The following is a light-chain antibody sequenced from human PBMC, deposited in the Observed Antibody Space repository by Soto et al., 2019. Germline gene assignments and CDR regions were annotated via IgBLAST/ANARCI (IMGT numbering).Light chain of an antibody. CDR3: YSFTTSNTHV. CDR2: EVY. V-gene: IGLV2-18*02. Sequence: QSVLTQPPSVSGSPGQSVTISCSGTSSDVGSYNHVSWYQQAPGTAPKVMIYEVYNRPSGVPDRFSGSKSGNTASLTISGLQPEDEADYYCYSFTTSNTHVFGPGTKVTVL. CDR1: SSDVGSYNH. J-gene: IGLJ1*01.